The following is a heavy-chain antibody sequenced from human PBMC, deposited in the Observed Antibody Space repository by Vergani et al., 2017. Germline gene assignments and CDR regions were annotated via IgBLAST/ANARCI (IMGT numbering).Heavy chain of an antibody. CDR2: IKSKTDGGTT. CDR3: TTDHYSGSYCGY. J-gene: IGHJ4*02. CDR1: GFTFSNAW. D-gene: IGHD1-26*01. Sequence: EVQLVESGGGLVKPGGSLRLSCAASGFTFSNAWMSWVPQAPGKGLEWVGRIKSKTDGGTTDYAAPVKGRFTISRDDSKNTLYLQMNSLKTEDTAVYYCTTDHYSGSYCGYWGQGTLVTVSS. V-gene: IGHV3-15*01.